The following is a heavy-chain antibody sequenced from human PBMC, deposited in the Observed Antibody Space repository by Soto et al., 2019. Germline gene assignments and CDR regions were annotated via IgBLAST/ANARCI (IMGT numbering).Heavy chain of an antibody. D-gene: IGHD6-6*01. CDR1: GGSISSGGYY. V-gene: IGHV4-31*03. J-gene: IGHJ4*02. Sequence: PSETLSLTCTVSGGSISSGGYYWSWIRQHPGKGLEWIGYIYYSGSTYYNPSLKSRVTISVDTSKNQFSLKLSSVTAADTAVYYCAREYSSSSSFDYWGQGTLVTVSS. CDR3: AREYSSSSSFDY. CDR2: IYYSGST.